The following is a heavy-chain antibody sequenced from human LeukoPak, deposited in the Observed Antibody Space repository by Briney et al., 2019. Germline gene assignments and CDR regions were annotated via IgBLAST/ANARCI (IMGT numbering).Heavy chain of an antibody. V-gene: IGHV4-34*01. CDR1: GGSFSGYY. J-gene: IGHJ6*03. D-gene: IGHD2-2*02. Sequence: SETLSLTCAVYGGSFSGYYWSWIRQPPGKGLEWIGEINHSGSTNYNPSLKSRVTISVDTSKNQFSLKLSSVTAADTAVYYCARFPYCSSTSCYTKNRHYYMDVWGKGTTVTVSS. CDR2: INHSGST. CDR3: ARFPYCSSTSCYTKNRHYYMDV.